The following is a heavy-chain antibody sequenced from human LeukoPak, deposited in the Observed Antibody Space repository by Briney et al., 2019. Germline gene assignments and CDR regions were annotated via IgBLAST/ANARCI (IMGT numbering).Heavy chain of an antibody. V-gene: IGHV4-30-4*08. CDR2: IYYSGST. CDR3: ATGTLTMVRGVRYYYYYMDV. J-gene: IGHJ6*03. D-gene: IGHD3-10*01. CDR1: GGSISSGDYY. Sequence: TLSLTCTVSGGSISSGDYYWSWIRQPPGKGLEWIGYIYYSGSTYYNPSLKSRVTISVDTSKNQFSQKLSSVTAADTAVYYCATGTLTMVRGVRYYYYYMDVWGKGTTVTVSS.